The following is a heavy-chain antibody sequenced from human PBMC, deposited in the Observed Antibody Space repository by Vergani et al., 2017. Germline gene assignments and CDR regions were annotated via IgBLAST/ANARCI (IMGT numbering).Heavy chain of an antibody. CDR2: LSASDRRT. V-gene: IGHV3-23*01. J-gene: IGHJ3*02. CDR3: AKVGRSEVAGTFGAFDI. CDR1: GFTFIMHA. D-gene: IGHD6-19*01. Sequence: EVQLLESGGDLVQPGGSLRLSCAASGFTFIMHAMSWVRQAPGKGLEWVSTLSASDRRTHYADSVKGRFTISRDISKNTLFLHMNSLRPEDTGVYYCAKVGRSEVAGTFGAFDIWGQGTMVTVSS.